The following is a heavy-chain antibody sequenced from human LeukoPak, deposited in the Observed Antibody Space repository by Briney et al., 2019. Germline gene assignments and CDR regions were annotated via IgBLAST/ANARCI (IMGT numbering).Heavy chain of an antibody. CDR1: GGSFSGYY. CDR2: INHSGST. Sequence: PSETLSLTCAVYGGSFSGYYWSWIRQPPGKGLEWIGEINHSGSTNYNPSLKSRVTISVDTSKNQFSLKLSSVTAADTAVYYCARGHGYSGYDLDYWSQGTLVTVSS. V-gene: IGHV4-34*01. J-gene: IGHJ4*02. CDR3: ARGHGYSGYDLDY. D-gene: IGHD5-12*01.